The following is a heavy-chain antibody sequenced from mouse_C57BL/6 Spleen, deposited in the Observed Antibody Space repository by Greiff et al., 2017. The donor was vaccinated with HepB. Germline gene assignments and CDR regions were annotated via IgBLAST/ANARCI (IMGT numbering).Heavy chain of an antibody. CDR3: ARGGDYVTGYAMDY. J-gene: IGHJ4*01. D-gene: IGHD4-1*01. V-gene: IGHV1-18*01. CDR1: GYTFTDYN. Sequence: SGPELVKPGASVKIPCKASGYTFTDYNMDWVKQSHGKSLEWIGDINPNNGGTIYNQKFKGKATLTVDKSSSTAYMELRSLTSEDTAVYYCARGGDYVTGYAMDYWGQGTSVTVSS. CDR2: INPNNGGT.